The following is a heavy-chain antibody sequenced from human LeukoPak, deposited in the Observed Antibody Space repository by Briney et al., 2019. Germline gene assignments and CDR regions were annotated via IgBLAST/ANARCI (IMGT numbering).Heavy chain of an antibody. D-gene: IGHD3-10*01. Sequence: ASVKVSCKASGYTFTSYYMHWVRQAPGQGLEWMGIINPSGGSTSYAQKFQGRVTMTRDMSTSTVYMELSSLRSEDTAVYYCARDLRITMVRGVRSGLGFDYWGQGTLVTVSS. V-gene: IGHV1-46*01. CDR1: GYTFTSYY. CDR2: INPSGGST. J-gene: IGHJ4*02. CDR3: ARDLRITMVRGVRSGLGFDY.